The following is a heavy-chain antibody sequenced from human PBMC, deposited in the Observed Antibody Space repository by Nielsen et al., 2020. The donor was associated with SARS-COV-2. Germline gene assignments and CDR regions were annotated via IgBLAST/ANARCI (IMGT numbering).Heavy chain of an antibody. D-gene: IGHD3-3*01. J-gene: IGHJ2*01. CDR2: ISSSSSYI. Sequence: GESLKISCAASGFTFSSYSMNWVRQAPGKGLEWVSSISSSSSYIYYADSVKGRFTISRDNAKNSLYLQMNSLRAEDTAVYYCARDKGFGVYWYFDLWGRGTLVTVSS. CDR1: GFTFSSYS. CDR3: ARDKGFGVYWYFDL. V-gene: IGHV3-21*01.